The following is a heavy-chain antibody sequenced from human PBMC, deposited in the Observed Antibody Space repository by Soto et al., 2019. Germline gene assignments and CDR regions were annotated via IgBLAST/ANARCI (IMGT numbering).Heavy chain of an antibody. Sequence: SETLSLTCTVSGGSISSSSYYWGWIRQPPGKGLEWIGSIYYSGSTYYNPSLKSRVTISVDTSKNQFSPKLSSVTAADTAVYYCARQGYSSGWYYFDYWGQGTLVTVSS. CDR3: ARQGYSSGWYYFDY. CDR2: IYYSGST. D-gene: IGHD6-19*01. J-gene: IGHJ4*02. CDR1: GGSISSSSYY. V-gene: IGHV4-39*01.